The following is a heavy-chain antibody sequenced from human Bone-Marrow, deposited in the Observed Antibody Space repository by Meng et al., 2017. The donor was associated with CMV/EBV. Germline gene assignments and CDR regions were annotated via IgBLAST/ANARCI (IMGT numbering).Heavy chain of an antibody. CDR1: GGSFSGYY. D-gene: IGHD2-2*01. V-gene: IGHV4-34*01. Sequence: SETLSLTCAVYGGSFSGYYWSWIRQPPGKGLEWIGEINHSGSTNYNPSLKSRVTISVDTSKNQFSLKLSSVTAADTAVYYCARGRIIVVVPAAPGVPWFDPWGQGTLVTVPS. CDR2: INHSGST. CDR3: ARGRIIVVVPAAPGVPWFDP. J-gene: IGHJ5*02.